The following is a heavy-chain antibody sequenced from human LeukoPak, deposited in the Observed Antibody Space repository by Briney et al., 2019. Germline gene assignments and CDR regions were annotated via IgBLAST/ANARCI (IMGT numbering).Heavy chain of an antibody. CDR3: ARGKFGFYY. D-gene: IGHD3-10*01. J-gene: IGHJ4*02. CDR2: IYYSGST. Sequence: TSETLSLTCTVSGGSISSYYWSWIRQPPGKGLEWIGYIYYSGSTNYNPSLKRRVTISVDTSKSQFSLKLSSVTAADTAVYYCARGKFGFYYWGQGTLVTVSS. V-gene: IGHV4-59*08. CDR1: GGSISSYY.